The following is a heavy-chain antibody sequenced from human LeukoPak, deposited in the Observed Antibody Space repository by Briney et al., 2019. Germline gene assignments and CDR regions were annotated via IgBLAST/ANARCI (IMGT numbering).Heavy chain of an antibody. CDR1: GFTFRDAW. CDR3: ARGAYCGGDCYPSPFDY. V-gene: IGHV3-30-3*01. CDR2: ISYDGSNK. D-gene: IGHD2-21*02. J-gene: IGHJ4*02. Sequence: PGGSLRLSCAASGFTFRDAWMTWVRQAPGKGLEWVAVISYDGSNKYYADSVKGRFTISRDNSKNTLYLQMNSLRAEDTAVYYCARGAYCGGDCYPSPFDYWGQGTLVTVSS.